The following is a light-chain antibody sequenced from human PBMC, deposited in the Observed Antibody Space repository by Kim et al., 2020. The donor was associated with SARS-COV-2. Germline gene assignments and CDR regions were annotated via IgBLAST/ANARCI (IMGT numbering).Light chain of an antibody. CDR2: QDS. Sequence: SYELTQPPSVSVSPGQTASITCSGDKLGDKYACWYQQKPGQSPVLVIYQDSKRPSGIPERFSGSNSGNTATLTISGTQAMDEADYYCQAWDSSIPVFGGG. V-gene: IGLV3-1*01. CDR3: QAWDSSIPV. CDR1: KLGDKY. J-gene: IGLJ2*01.